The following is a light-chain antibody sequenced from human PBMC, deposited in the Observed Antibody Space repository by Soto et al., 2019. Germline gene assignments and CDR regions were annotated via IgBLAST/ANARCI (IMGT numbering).Light chain of an antibody. Sequence: EVVLTQSPATLSLSPVARATLSCRASQTVSSYLACSQQRPGQAPRLLIYDASNRATGIPARFSGSGSGTDFTLTISRLEPEDFAVYYCQQYGSSPITFGQGTKVDIK. V-gene: IGKV3-20*01. CDR1: QTVSSY. CDR3: QQYGSSPIT. J-gene: IGKJ1*01. CDR2: DAS.